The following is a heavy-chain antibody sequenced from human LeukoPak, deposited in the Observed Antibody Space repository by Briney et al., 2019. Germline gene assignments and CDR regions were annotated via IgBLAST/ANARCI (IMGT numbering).Heavy chain of an antibody. V-gene: IGHV4-59*01. Sequence: PSETLSLTCTVSGGSISSYYWSWIRQPPGKGLEWIGYIYYSGSTNYNPSLKSRVTISVDTSKNQFSLKLSSVTAADTAVYYCATDKGYCIGGVCLGRKANAFDIWGQGTMVTVSS. J-gene: IGHJ3*02. CDR3: ATDKGYCIGGVCLGRKANAFDI. D-gene: IGHD2-8*02. CDR2: IYYSGST. CDR1: GGSISSYY.